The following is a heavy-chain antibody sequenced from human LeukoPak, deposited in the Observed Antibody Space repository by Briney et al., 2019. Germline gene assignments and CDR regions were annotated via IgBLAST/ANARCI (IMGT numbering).Heavy chain of an antibody. V-gene: IGHV4-31*03. J-gene: IGHJ5*02. D-gene: IGHD2-21*02. CDR1: GGSISSGNYY. CDR3: ARETPVTDNWFDP. CDR2: IYYTGST. Sequence: SQTLSLTCTMSGGSISSGNYYWTWLRQLPGRGLEWIGYIYYTGSTYYNPSLKSRISISADTSNNQFSLRLTSVTAADTAVYYCARETPVTDNWFDPWGQGTLVIVSS.